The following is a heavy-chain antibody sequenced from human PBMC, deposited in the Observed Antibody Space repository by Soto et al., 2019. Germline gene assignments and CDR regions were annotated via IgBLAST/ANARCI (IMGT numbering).Heavy chain of an antibody. Sequence: VASVKVSCKASGYTFTSYDINWVRQATGQGLEWMGWMNPNSGNTGYAQKFQGRVTMTRNTSISTAYMELSSLRSEDTAVYYCATDYGGNSGGYWYLDLWGRGTLVTVSS. CDR3: ATDYGGNSGGYWYLDL. CDR1: GYTFTSYD. CDR2: MNPNSGNT. J-gene: IGHJ2*01. V-gene: IGHV1-8*01. D-gene: IGHD4-17*01.